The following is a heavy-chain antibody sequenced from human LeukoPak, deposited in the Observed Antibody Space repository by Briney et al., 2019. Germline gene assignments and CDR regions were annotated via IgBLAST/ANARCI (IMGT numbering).Heavy chain of an antibody. CDR1: GYTFTSYG. D-gene: IGHD5-18*01. CDR3: AREKFPGYSYGVDY. Sequence: ASVKVSCKASGYTFTSYGISWVRQAPGQGLEWMGWINPNSGGTNYAQKFQGRVTMTRDTSISTAYMELSRLRSDDTAVYYCAREKFPGYSYGVDYWGQGTLVTVSS. V-gene: IGHV1-2*02. CDR2: INPNSGGT. J-gene: IGHJ4*02.